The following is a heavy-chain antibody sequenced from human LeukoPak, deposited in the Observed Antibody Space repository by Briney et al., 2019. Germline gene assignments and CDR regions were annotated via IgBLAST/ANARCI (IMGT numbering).Heavy chain of an antibody. J-gene: IGHJ6*03. Sequence: TGGSLRLSCAASGFTFSSYAMSWVRQAPGKGLEWVSVISGSGGSTYYADSVKGQFTISRDNSKNTLYLQMNSLRADDTAIYYCAKGNRVVPTAICMDVWGKGTTVTVSS. D-gene: IGHD2-2*01. CDR1: GFTFSSYA. V-gene: IGHV3-23*01. CDR3: AKGNRVVPTAICMDV. CDR2: ISGSGGST.